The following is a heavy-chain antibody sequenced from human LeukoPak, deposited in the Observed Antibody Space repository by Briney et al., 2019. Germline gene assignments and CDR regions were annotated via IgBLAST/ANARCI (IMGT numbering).Heavy chain of an antibody. Sequence: GRFLRLSCAASGFTFSRYTMHWVRQAPGKGLEWVAVILYNGSKKYYAESVEGRFTISRDNSKNTLSLQMNSLRVEDTAVYYCGRDNYGGILEPWGQGTLVSVSS. CDR2: ILYNGSKK. V-gene: IGHV3-30*04. J-gene: IGHJ5*02. CDR3: GRDNYGGILEP. D-gene: IGHD2-21*01. CDR1: GFTFSRYT.